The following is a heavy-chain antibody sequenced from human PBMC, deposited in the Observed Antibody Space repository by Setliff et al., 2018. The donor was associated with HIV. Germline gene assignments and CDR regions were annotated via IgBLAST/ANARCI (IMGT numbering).Heavy chain of an antibody. D-gene: IGHD2-21*01. CDR2: FHATGVT. CDR3: ARGAGCLGNDCDAYFGP. CDR1: GGSLNGYS. V-gene: IGHV4-4*07. J-gene: IGHJ5*02. Sequence: PSETLSLTCTVSGGSLNGYSWSWIRQAAGEGLEWVVRFHATGVTNYSPSLKSRVSMSIDKSKSQFSLKLTSMTAADTAVYYCARGAGCLGNDCDAYFGPWGQGILVTVSS.